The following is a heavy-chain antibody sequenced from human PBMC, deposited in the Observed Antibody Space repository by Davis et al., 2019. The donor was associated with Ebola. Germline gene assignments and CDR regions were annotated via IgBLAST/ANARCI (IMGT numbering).Heavy chain of an antibody. D-gene: IGHD2-21*02. CDR3: ARGPSVATAHYFDY. J-gene: IGHJ4*02. CDR1: GNTISTST. Sequence: SVKVSCKASGNTISTSTIDWLRQAPGQGLEWMGWIIQLFGTTNYAQKFRGRVMITADKSTRIAYMELNSLTSEDTAVYYCARGPSVATAHYFDYWGQGTLVTVSS. V-gene: IGHV1-69*06. CDR2: IIQLFGTT.